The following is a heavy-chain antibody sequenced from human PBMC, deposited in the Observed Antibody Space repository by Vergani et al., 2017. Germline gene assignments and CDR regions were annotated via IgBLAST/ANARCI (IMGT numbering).Heavy chain of an antibody. CDR3: AGGGGSWGY. J-gene: IGHJ4*02. V-gene: IGHV4-4*02. CDR1: GGSISSNNW. Sequence: QVQLQESGPGLVKPSGTLSLTCAVSGGSISSNNWWSWVRQPPGKGLEWIGELYHGGSTNYNPSLKSRVTISVDTSKNRFSLKLSSVTAADTAVYYCAGGGGSWGYWGQGTLGTVSS. D-gene: IGHD1-26*01. CDR2: LYHGGST.